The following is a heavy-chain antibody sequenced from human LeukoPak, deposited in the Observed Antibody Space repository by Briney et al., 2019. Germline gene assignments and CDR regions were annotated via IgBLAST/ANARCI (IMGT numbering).Heavy chain of an antibody. Sequence: SETLSLTCTVSGYSISSGYYWGWIRQPPGKGLEWIGSIYHSGSTYYNPSLKSQVTISVDTSKNQFSLKLSSVTAAHTAVYYCARTDSGSYRQPFDYWGQGTLVTVSS. CDR3: ARTDSGSYRQPFDY. J-gene: IGHJ4*02. V-gene: IGHV4-38-2*02. CDR1: GYSISSGYY. D-gene: IGHD1-26*01. CDR2: IYHSGST.